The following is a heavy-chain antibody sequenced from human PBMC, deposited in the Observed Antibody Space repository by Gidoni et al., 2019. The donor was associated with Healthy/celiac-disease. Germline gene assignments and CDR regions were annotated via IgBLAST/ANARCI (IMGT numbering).Heavy chain of an antibody. Sequence: QVQLQESGPGLVKPSGTLSLTCAVSGGSISSSNWWSWVRQPPGKGLEWIGESYHSGSTNYNPSLKSRVTISVDKSKNQFSLKLSSVTAADTAVYYCASGSGSYYGHYYYGMDVWGQGTTVTVSS. CDR1: GGSISSSNW. CDR3: ASGSGSYYGHYYYGMDV. J-gene: IGHJ6*02. D-gene: IGHD1-26*01. CDR2: SYHSGST. V-gene: IGHV4-4*02.